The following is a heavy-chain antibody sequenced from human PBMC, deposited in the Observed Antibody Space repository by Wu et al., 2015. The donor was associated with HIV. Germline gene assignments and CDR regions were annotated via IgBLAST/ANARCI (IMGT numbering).Heavy chain of an antibody. J-gene: IGHJ5*02. CDR1: GYRFINYG. D-gene: IGHD1-1*01. V-gene: IGHV1-18*01. CDR3: ARDGSLSALENWFDP. CDR2: ISTYNGNT. Sequence: QVQLVQSGPEVKKPGSSLKVSCKASGYRFINYGINWVRQAPGQGLECLGWISTYNGNTNYAQKFQGRVTMTTDTSTSTAYMELRSLRSDDTAVYYCARDGSLSALENWFDPGPGNPGHRLL.